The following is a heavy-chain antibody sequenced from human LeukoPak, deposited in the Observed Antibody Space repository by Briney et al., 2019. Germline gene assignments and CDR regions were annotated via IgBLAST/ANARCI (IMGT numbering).Heavy chain of an antibody. D-gene: IGHD1-26*01. V-gene: IGHV3-30*18. CDR1: GFTFSSYG. CDR2: ISYDGSNK. J-gene: IGHJ4*02. Sequence: GWSLSRSCAASGFTFSSYGMHWVRQAPGKGLEWVAVISYDGSNKYYADSVKGRFTISRDNSKNTLYLQMNSLRAEDTAVYYCAKSGWWELLNSEYYFDYWGQGTLVTVSS. CDR3: AKSGWWELLNSEYYFDY.